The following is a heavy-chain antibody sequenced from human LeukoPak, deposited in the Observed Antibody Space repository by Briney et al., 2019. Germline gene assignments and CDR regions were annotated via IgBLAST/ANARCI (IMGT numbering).Heavy chain of an antibody. CDR2: INHSGST. CDR3: AREAYYYDSTTLDP. Sequence: SETLSLTCAVYGESFSGYYWSWIRQPPGKGLEWIGEINHSGSTNYNPSLKSRVTISVDTSKNQLSLKLSSVTAADTAVYYCAREAYYYDSTTLDPWGQGTLVTVSS. V-gene: IGHV4-34*01. J-gene: IGHJ5*02. D-gene: IGHD3-22*01. CDR1: GESFSGYY.